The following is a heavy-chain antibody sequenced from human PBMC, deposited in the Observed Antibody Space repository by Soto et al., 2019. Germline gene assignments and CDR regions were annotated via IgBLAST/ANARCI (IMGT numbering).Heavy chain of an antibody. V-gene: IGHV1-69*13. D-gene: IGHD5-18*01. CDR2: IVPIFGKA. CDR3: ARSTLGDTAETNFDY. CDR1: GGTFSRYA. Sequence: SVKVSCKASGGTFSRYALNWVRQAPGQGPEWMGGIVPIFGKAKYAQKFQGRVTITADESTSTAYMELSSLRSEDTAVYYCARSTLGDTAETNFDYWGQGTLVTVSS. J-gene: IGHJ4*02.